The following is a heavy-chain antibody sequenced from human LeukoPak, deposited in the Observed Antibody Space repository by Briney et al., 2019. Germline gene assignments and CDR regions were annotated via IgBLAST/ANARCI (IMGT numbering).Heavy chain of an antibody. Sequence: GGSLRLSCAASGFTFSSYAMSWVRQAPGKGLEWVSAISSSGGSTYYADSVKGRFTISRDNSKNTLYLQMNSLRAEDTAVYYCAKVGGDFSYFDYWGQGTLVTVSS. V-gene: IGHV3-23*01. CDR1: GFTFSSYA. CDR2: ISSSGGST. J-gene: IGHJ4*02. CDR3: AKVGGDFSYFDY. D-gene: IGHD3-16*01.